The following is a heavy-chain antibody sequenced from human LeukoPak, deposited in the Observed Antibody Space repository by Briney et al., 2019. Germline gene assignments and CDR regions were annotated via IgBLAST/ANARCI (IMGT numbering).Heavy chain of an antibody. J-gene: IGHJ4*02. CDR3: AREGGIAARPMDY. CDR1: RYTFTSYY. D-gene: IGHD6-6*01. CDR2: ITPSGGST. V-gene: IGHV1-46*01. Sequence: GASVKVSCKASRYTFTSYYIHCVRQAPGQGLEWMGIITPSGGSTSYAQKFQGRVTMTRDTSTSTVYMELSSLRSEDTAVYYCAREGGIAARPMDYWGQGTLVTVSS.